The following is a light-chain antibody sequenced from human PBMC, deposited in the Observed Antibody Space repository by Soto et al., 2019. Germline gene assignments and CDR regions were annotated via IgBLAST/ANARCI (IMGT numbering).Light chain of an antibody. Sequence: EIVMTQSPATLSVSQGERATLSCRASQNIGSNLAWYQQRPGQAPSLLIFGASTRATGIPARVNGSGSGTQFTLTISSLQSEDSAVYYCQQYNNWPPWTFGQGTKVEIK. J-gene: IGKJ1*01. CDR2: GAS. CDR1: QNIGSN. V-gene: IGKV3-15*01. CDR3: QQYNNWPPWT.